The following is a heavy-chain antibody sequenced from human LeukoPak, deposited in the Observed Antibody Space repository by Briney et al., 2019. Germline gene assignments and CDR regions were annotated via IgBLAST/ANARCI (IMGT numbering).Heavy chain of an antibody. V-gene: IGHV3-7*01. J-gene: IGHJ4*02. D-gene: IGHD5-18*01. Sequence: GGSLRLSCAASGFSFSSNWMSWIRQAPGKGLEWVANIKEDGSAKYYVDSVKGRSTISRDNAKNSLYLQMNNLRDEDTAVYYCAKDGDGYPNWGQGTLVAVSS. CDR3: AKDGDGYPN. CDR2: IKEDGSAK. CDR1: GFSFSSNW.